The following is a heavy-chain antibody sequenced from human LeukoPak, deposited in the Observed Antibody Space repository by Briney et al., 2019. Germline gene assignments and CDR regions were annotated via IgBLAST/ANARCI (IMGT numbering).Heavy chain of an antibody. CDR3: AQDRFSFVH. D-gene: IGHD2-2*01. CDR2: ISDGESP. V-gene: IGHV4-59*01. Sequence: SETLSLTCSVSGGSISYYYWTWIRQFPGKGLEWIGYISDGESPDYNPSLQSRVTIYVDSSKNQFFLNLTSVTAADTAVYYCAQDRFSFVHWGQGTLVTVSS. CDR1: GGSISYYY. J-gene: IGHJ1*01.